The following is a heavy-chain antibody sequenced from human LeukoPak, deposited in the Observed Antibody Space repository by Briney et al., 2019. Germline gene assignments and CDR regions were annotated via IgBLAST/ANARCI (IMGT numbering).Heavy chain of an antibody. CDR1: GYSFTSYW. J-gene: IGHJ1*01. CDR3: ARSAVAAKSHFQH. V-gene: IGHV5-51*01. D-gene: IGHD2-15*01. Sequence: GESLKISCKGSGYSFTSYWIGWVRQMPGKGLEWMGIIYPGDSDTRYSPSFRGQVTISADKSISTAYLQWSSLKASDTAMYYCARSAVAAKSHFQHWGQGTLVTVSS. CDR2: IYPGDSDT.